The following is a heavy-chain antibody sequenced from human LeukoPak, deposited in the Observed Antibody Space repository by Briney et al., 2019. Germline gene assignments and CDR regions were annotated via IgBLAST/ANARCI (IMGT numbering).Heavy chain of an antibody. CDR1: GYTFTSYG. CDR2: ISAYNGNT. J-gene: IGHJ6*03. D-gene: IGHD2-15*01. CDR3: TRDGGYCSGGSCYFYYYYMDV. Sequence: ASVKVSCKASGYTFTSYGISWVRQAPGQGREWMGWISAYNGNTNYAQKLQGRVTMTTDTSTSTAYMELRSLRSDDTAVYYCTRDGGYCSGGSCYFYYYYMDVWGKGTTVTVSS. V-gene: IGHV1-18*01.